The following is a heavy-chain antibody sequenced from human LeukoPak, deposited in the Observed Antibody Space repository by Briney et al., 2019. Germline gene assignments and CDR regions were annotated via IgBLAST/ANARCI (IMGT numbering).Heavy chain of an antibody. Sequence: GASVKVSCKASGYTFTSYGISWVRQAPGQGLEWMGWISAYNGNTNYAQKLQGRVTMTTDTSTSTAYMELRSLRSGDTAVYYCARGAYYYGSGSSPFDYWGQGTLVTVSS. J-gene: IGHJ4*02. D-gene: IGHD3-10*01. CDR2: ISAYNGNT. V-gene: IGHV1-18*01. CDR1: GYTFTSYG. CDR3: ARGAYYYGSGSSPFDY.